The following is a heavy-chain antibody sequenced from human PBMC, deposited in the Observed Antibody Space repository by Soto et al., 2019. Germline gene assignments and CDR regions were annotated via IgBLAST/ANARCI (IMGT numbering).Heavy chain of an antibody. CDR2: ISSRGDRI. CDR1: GFTYSADY. CDR3: AREDYDIRTGDYNGNFDY. J-gene: IGHJ4*02. Sequence: PWGSVRLSCAAAGFTYSADYMSWIRQAPGRGLEWVSYISSRGDRIYYADSVKGRYTISRDNAKNSQYLQMNSLRAEDTAVYYCAREDYDIRTGDYNGNFDYWGQGTLVTVSS. D-gene: IGHD3-9*01. V-gene: IGHV3-11*01.